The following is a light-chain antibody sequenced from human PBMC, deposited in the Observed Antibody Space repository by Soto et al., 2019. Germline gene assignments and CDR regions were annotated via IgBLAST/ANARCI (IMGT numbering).Light chain of an antibody. CDR2: GAS. CDR3: QQYYSIPFT. CDR1: QTVLYNSNNKNH. J-gene: IGKJ2*01. Sequence: DFVMTQAPDSLAVFLGERATINCKSSQTVLYNSNNKNHLGWFQQKPGHPPKLLIYGASTRASGVPDRFSGSGSGTDFTLTISSLQAEDVAVYYCQQYYSIPFTFGQGTKLEIK. V-gene: IGKV4-1*01.